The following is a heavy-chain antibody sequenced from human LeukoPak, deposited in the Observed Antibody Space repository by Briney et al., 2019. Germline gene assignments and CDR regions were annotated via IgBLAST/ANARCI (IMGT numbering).Heavy chain of an antibody. Sequence: ASVKVSCKASGYTFTSYGISWVRQAPGQGLEWMGWISAYNGNTNYAQKLQGRVTMTSDTSTSTAYMELRSLRSDDTAVYYCARDGAEFCWRYLVYFDYWGQGTLVTVSS. CDR2: ISAYNGNT. D-gene: IGHD3-3*01. CDR1: GYTFTSYG. CDR3: ARDGAEFCWRYLVYFDY. V-gene: IGHV1-18*01. J-gene: IGHJ4*02.